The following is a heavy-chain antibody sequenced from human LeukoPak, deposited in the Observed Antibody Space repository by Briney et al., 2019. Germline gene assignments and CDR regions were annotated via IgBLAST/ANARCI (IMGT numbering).Heavy chain of an antibody. CDR3: ARDSLGYYDSSGYHRAFDI. J-gene: IGHJ3*02. Sequence: PGGSLRLSCAASGFTFSSYAMHWVRQAPGKGLEYVSAISSNGGSTYYANSVKGRFTISRDNSKNTLYLQIGSLRAEDMAVYYCARDSLGYYDSSGYHRAFDIWGQGTMVTVSS. CDR1: GFTFSSYA. D-gene: IGHD3-22*01. CDR2: ISSNGGST. V-gene: IGHV3-64*01.